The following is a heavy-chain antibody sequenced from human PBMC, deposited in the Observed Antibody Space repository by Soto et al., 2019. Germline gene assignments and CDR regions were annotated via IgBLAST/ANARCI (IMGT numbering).Heavy chain of an antibody. CDR3: ASTASGYYIALWGYYYYMDV. Sequence: QVQLVQSGAEVKKPGSSVKVSCKASGGTFSSYTISWVRQAPGQGLEWMGRIIPILGIANYAQKFQGRVTITADKSTSTAYMELSSLRSEDTAVYYCASTASGYYIALWGYYYYMDVWGKGTTVTVSS. J-gene: IGHJ6*03. V-gene: IGHV1-69*02. D-gene: IGHD3-3*01. CDR1: GGTFSSYT. CDR2: IIPILGIA.